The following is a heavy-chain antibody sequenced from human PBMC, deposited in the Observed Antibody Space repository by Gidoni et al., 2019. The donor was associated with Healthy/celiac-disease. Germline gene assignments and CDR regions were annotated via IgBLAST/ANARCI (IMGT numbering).Heavy chain of an antibody. CDR2: ISGSGGRT. V-gene: IGHV3-23*01. J-gene: IGHJ4*02. Sequence: EVQLLESGGGLVQPGGSMRLSCAASGFTLRSSAMSWVRQAPGKGLECVSAISGSGGRTYYADSVKGRFTISRDNSKNTLYLQMNSLRAEDTAVYYCAKDRGGYCSSTSCYADYWGQGTLVTVSS. CDR3: AKDRGGYCSSTSCYADY. D-gene: IGHD2-2*01. CDR1: GFTLRSSA.